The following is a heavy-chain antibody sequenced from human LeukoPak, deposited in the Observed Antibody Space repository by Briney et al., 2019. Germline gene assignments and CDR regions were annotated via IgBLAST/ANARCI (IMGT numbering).Heavy chain of an antibody. CDR1: GFTFSSYW. Sequence: GGSLRLSCAASGFTFSSYWMHWVRQAPGKGLVWVSRINTDGSSTSYADSVKGRFTISRDNAKNTLYLQMNSLRAEDTAVYYCARGAKAGANFDYWGQGTLVTVSS. V-gene: IGHV3-74*01. J-gene: IGHJ4*02. D-gene: IGHD1-26*01. CDR3: ARGAKAGANFDY. CDR2: INTDGSST.